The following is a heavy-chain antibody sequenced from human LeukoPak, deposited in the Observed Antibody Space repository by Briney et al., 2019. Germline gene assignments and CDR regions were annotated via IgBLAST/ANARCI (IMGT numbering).Heavy chain of an antibody. CDR3: ARSSRPGPPVADAVDY. Sequence: GGSLRLSCAASGFTFSSYAMHWVRQAPGKGLEYVSAISSNGGSTYYANSVKGRFTISRDNSKNTLYLQMGSLRAEDMAVYYCARSSRPGPPVADAVDYWGQGTLVTVSS. CDR2: ISSNGGST. D-gene: IGHD6-19*01. V-gene: IGHV3-64*01. J-gene: IGHJ4*02. CDR1: GFTFSSYA.